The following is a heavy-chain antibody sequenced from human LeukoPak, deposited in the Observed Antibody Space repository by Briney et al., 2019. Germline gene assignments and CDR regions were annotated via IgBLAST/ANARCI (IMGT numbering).Heavy chain of an antibody. D-gene: IGHD6-19*01. CDR1: GFTFSSYA. J-gene: IGHJ4*02. CDR3: ARLIAVAGTDY. Sequence: PGGSLRLSCAASGFTFSSYAMHWVRQAPGKGLEWVAVISYDGSNKYYADSVKGRFTISRDNSKNTLYLQMNSLRAEDTAVYYCARLIAVAGTDYWGQGTLVTVSS. CDR2: ISYDGSNK. V-gene: IGHV3-30-3*01.